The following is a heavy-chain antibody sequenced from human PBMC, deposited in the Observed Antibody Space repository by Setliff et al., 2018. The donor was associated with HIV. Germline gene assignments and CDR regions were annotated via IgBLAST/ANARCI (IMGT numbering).Heavy chain of an antibody. V-gene: IGHV3-48*03. Sequence: PGGSLRLSCAASGFAFSSHQMSWVRQAPGKGLEWLSYISSSGTTTYYADSVKGRFTISRDNAKNSVLLQMNSLRVEDTAVYFCAAQGVLWGQGTLVTVSS. J-gene: IGHJ4*02. CDR3: AAQGVL. CDR1: GFAFSSHQ. CDR2: ISSSGTTT.